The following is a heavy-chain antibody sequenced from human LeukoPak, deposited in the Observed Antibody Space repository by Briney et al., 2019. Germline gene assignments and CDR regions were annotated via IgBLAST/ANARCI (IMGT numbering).Heavy chain of an antibody. CDR2: ISSSGSTI. CDR1: GFTFSSYE. CDR3: ARDLSGSAFGLGY. Sequence: GGSLRLSCAASGFTFSSYEMNWVRQAPGKGLEWVSYISSSGSTIYYADSVKGRFTISRDNAKNTLYLQMSGLRAEDTAVYYCARDLSGSAFGLGYWGQGALVTVSS. D-gene: IGHD1-14*01. V-gene: IGHV3-48*03. J-gene: IGHJ4*02.